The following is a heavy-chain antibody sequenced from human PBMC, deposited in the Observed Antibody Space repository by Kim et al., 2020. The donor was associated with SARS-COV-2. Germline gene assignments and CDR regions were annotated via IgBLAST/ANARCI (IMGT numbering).Heavy chain of an antibody. CDR3: TTRRGEN. J-gene: IGHJ4*02. V-gene: IGHV3-15*01. D-gene: IGHD3-10*01. CDR1: GFTFSNTW. CDR2: IQSKTGGGTT. Sequence: GWSLRLSCAASGFTFSNTWMTWVRQAPGKGLEWVGRIQSKTGGGTTDYAAPVQGRFTISRDDSKNTLYLQMNSLKTEDTAVYYCTTRRGENWGQGTLVTVSS.